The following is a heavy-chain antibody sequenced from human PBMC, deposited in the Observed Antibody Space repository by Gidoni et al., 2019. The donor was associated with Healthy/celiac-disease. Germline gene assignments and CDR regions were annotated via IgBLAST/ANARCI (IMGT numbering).Heavy chain of an antibody. Sequence: QVTLKESGPVLVKPTETLTLTCTVSGFSLSNARMGVSWIRQPPGKALEWLAHIFSNDEKSYSTSLKSRLTISKDTSKSQVVLTMTNMDPVDTATYYCARINQRVLEWLPQFDYWGQGTLVTVSS. V-gene: IGHV2-26*01. J-gene: IGHJ4*02. CDR3: ARINQRVLEWLPQFDY. CDR1: GFSLSNARMG. CDR2: IFSNDEK. D-gene: IGHD3-3*01.